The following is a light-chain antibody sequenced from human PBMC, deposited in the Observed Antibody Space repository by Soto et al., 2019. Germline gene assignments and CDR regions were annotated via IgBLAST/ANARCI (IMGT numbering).Light chain of an antibody. CDR2: GAS. CDR3: QQSNNWPT. J-gene: IGKJ1*01. Sequence: EVVMTQSPATLSVSPGERATLSCRASQSVSINVAWYQQKPGQAPRLLIFGASTRATGIPARVSGSGSGTDLTLSISSLQSEDSEVYYCQQSNNWPTFGQGTKVEIK. V-gene: IGKV3-15*01. CDR1: QSVSIN.